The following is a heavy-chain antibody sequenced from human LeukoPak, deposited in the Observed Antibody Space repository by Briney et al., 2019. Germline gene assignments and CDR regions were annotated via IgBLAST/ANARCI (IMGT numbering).Heavy chain of an antibody. Sequence: PGGSLRLSCAASGFTFSNAWMSWVRQAPGKGLEWVGRIKSKTEGGTIDYAAPVKGRFTISRDDSKNMLYLQMNSLRAEDTAVYYCARVDTVMAYYFDLWGQGTLVTVSS. CDR2: IKSKTEGGTI. J-gene: IGHJ4*02. CDR3: ARVDTVMAYYFDL. V-gene: IGHV3-15*01. CDR1: GFTFSNAW. D-gene: IGHD5-18*01.